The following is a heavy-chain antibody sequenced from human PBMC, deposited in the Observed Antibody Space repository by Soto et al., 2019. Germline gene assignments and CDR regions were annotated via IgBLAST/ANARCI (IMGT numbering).Heavy chain of an antibody. CDR3: ASGPFNDYGDYGWFDP. CDR2: IIPILGIA. J-gene: IGHJ5*02. Sequence: QVQLVQSGAEVKKPGSSVKVSCKASGGTFSSYTISWVRQAPGQVLEWMGRIIPILGIANYAQKFQGRVTITADKSTSTAYMELSSLRSEDTAVYYCASGPFNDYGDYGWFDPWGQGTLVTVSS. CDR1: GGTFSSYT. D-gene: IGHD4-17*01. V-gene: IGHV1-69*02.